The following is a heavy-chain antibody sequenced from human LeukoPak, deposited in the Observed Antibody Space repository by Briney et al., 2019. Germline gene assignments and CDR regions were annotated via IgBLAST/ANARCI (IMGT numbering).Heavy chain of an antibody. D-gene: IGHD6-13*01. CDR3: AKDHSSSLKNYYYYFGMDV. Sequence: PGRSLRLSCAASGFTFSSYGMHWVRQAPGKGLEWVADISYDGSNKYYADSVKGRFTISRDNSKNTLYLQMNSLRAEDTAVYYCAKDHSSSLKNYYYYFGMDVWGQGTTVTVSS. V-gene: IGHV3-30*18. CDR1: GFTFSSYG. CDR2: ISYDGSNK. J-gene: IGHJ6*02.